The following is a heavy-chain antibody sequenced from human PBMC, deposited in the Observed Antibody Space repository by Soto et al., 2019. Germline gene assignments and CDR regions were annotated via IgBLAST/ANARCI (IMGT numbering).Heavy chain of an antibody. J-gene: IGHJ6*02. D-gene: IGHD3-10*01. V-gene: IGHV3-23*01. CDR1: GFTFSSYA. CDR3: AIPPNNMVRGVHRPYYYGMDV. CDR2: ISGSGGST. Sequence: EVQLLESGGGLVQPGGSLRLSCAASGFTFSSYAMSWVRQAPGKGLEWVSAISGSGGSTYYADSVKGRFTISRDNSKNTLYLQMNSLRAEDTAVYYCAIPPNNMVRGVHRPYYYGMDVWGQGTTVTVSS.